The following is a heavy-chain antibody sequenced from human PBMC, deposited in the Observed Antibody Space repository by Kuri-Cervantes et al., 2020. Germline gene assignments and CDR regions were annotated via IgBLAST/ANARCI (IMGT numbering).Heavy chain of an antibody. V-gene: IGHV3-9*01. CDR2: VSWNSGRI. D-gene: IGHD3-22*01. CDR3: ARFSLDSSGPYRGYFDY. Sequence: GGSLRLSCAASGFTFDDYTMHWVRQTTGKGLEWVSTVSWNSGRIDYADSVEGRFTISRDNAKNSLYLQMNSLRAEDTALYYCARFSLDSSGPYRGYFDYWGQGTLVTVSS. J-gene: IGHJ4*02. CDR1: GFTFDDYT.